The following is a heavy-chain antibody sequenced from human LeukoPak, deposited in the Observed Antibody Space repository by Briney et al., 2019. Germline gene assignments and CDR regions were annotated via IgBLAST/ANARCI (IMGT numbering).Heavy chain of an antibody. CDR2: ISYDGRNR. CDR1: GFTFNNYG. V-gene: IGHV3-30*18. D-gene: IGHD2-2*01. J-gene: IGHJ4*02. CDR3: AKGPLRGTAAAIDY. Sequence: GGSLRLSCAASGFTFNNYGMHWVRQAPGKGLEWVAVISYDGRNRHYPDSVKGRFTISRDISTDTLWLQMDSLRTEDTAVYYCAKGPLRGTAAAIDYWGQGTLVTVSS.